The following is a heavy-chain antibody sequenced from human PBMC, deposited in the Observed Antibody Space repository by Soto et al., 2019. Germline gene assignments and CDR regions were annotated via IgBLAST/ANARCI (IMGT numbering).Heavy chain of an antibody. J-gene: IGHJ5*02. D-gene: IGHD1-26*01. CDR2: IYYSGSN. CDR1: GGSITSSSYY. CDR3: ATQEVGGSYVYTFDP. V-gene: IGHV4-39*01. Sequence: QLHLRESGPGLVKPSETLSLTCTVSGGSITSSSYYWGWIRQPPGKGLEWIGSIYYSGSNYYNPSLKSRVTISVDTSKNQFSLKLSSVTAADTAVYYCATQEVGGSYVYTFDPWGQGTLVTVSS.